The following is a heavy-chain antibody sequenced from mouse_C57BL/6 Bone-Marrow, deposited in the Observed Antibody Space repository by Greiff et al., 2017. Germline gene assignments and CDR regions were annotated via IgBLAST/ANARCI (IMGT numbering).Heavy chain of an antibody. V-gene: IGHV2-9*02. J-gene: IGHJ2*01. D-gene: IGHD1-1*01. Sequence: QVQLQQSGPGLVAPSQSLSITCTVSGFSLTSYGVHWVRQPPGKGLEWLGVIWAGGSTNYNSALMSRLSLSKDNFKSQVFLKMNSLQTEDTAMYYCARERDIYYYFDCWGQGTTLTVSS. CDR3: ARERDIYYYFDC. CDR1: GFSLTSYG. CDR2: IWAGGST.